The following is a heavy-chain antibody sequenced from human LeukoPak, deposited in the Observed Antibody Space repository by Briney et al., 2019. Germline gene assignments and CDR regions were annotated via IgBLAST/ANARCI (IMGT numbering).Heavy chain of an antibody. Sequence: GASVKVSCKVSGYTLTELSMHWVRQAPGKGLEWMGGFDAEDGETIYAQKFQGRVTMTEDTSTDTAYMELSSLRSEDTAVYYCATKGDLTYYYDSSDQYFQHWGQGTLVTVSS. CDR1: GYTLTELS. V-gene: IGHV1-24*01. J-gene: IGHJ1*01. CDR2: FDAEDGET. CDR3: ATKGDLTYYYDSSDQYFQH. D-gene: IGHD3-22*01.